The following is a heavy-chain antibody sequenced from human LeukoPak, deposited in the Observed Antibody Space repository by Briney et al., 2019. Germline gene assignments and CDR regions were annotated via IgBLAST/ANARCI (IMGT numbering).Heavy chain of an antibody. CDR1: GYTFNTYG. J-gene: IGHJ6*03. V-gene: IGHV1-18*01. CDR3: ARDGDIVATTYYYYMDV. CDR2: ISPYNGNT. D-gene: IGHD5-12*01. Sequence: GASVKVSCKPYGYTFNTYGITWVRQAPGQGLEWMGWISPYNGNTNYAQKFQGGVTMTTDTSTSTAYMELRSLRSDDTAVYYCARDGDIVATTYYYYMDVWGKGTTVTVSS.